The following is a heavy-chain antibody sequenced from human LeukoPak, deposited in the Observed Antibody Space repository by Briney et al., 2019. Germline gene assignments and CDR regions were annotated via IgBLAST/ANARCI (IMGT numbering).Heavy chain of an antibody. CDR1: GGTFSSYA. Sequence: SVKVSCKASGGTFSSYAISWVRQAPGQGLEWMGGIIPIFGTANYAQKFQGRVTITADESTSTAYMELSSLRSEDTAVYYCARDRRYGILTGYYGFDPWGQGTLVTVSS. CDR2: IIPIFGTA. V-gene: IGHV1-69*13. J-gene: IGHJ5*02. CDR3: ARDRRYGILTGYYGFDP. D-gene: IGHD3-9*01.